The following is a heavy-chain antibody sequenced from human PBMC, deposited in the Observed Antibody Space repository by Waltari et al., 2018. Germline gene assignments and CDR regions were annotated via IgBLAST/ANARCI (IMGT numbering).Heavy chain of an antibody. CDR2: IYSEGHT. CDR1: GFTVSTSY. V-gene: IGHV3-53*01. CDR3: TRDRGAPATAMGFDS. D-gene: IGHD5-18*01. Sequence: EVQVEESGGDLIQPGGSLRLSGAVSGFTVSTSYMSWVRQAPGKGLEWVSIIYSEGHTNYADSVKDRFIISRDNSKNTVDLQMNSLRVEDTAMYYCTRDRGAPATAMGFDSWGQGTLVTVSS. J-gene: IGHJ4*02.